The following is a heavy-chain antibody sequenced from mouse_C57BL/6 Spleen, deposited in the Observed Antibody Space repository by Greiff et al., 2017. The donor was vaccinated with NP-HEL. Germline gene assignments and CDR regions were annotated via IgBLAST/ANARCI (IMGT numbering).Heavy chain of an antibody. J-gene: IGHJ1*03. D-gene: IGHD1-1*01. CDR2: ISGGGGNT. V-gene: IGHV5-9*01. CDR3: ARQDYYGSSTRYFDV. Sequence: EVQGVESGGGLVKPGGSLKLSCAASGFTFSSYTMSWVRQTPEKRLEWVATISGGGGNTYYPDSVKGRFTISRDNAKNTLYLQMSSLRSEDTALYYCARQDYYGSSTRYFDVWGTGTTVTVSS. CDR1: GFTFSSYT.